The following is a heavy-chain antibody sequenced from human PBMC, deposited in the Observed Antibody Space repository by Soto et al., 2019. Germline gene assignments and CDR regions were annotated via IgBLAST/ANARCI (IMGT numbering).Heavy chain of an antibody. J-gene: IGHJ3*02. CDR2: ISSSGSTI. Sequence: GGSLRLSCAASGFTFSDYYMSWIRQAPGKGLGWVSYISSSGSTIYYADSVKGRFTISRDNAKNSLYLQMNSLRAEDTAVYYCASLSGYYAFDIWGQGTMVTVSS. CDR1: GFTFSDYY. CDR3: ASLSGYYAFDI. V-gene: IGHV3-11*01. D-gene: IGHD3-22*01.